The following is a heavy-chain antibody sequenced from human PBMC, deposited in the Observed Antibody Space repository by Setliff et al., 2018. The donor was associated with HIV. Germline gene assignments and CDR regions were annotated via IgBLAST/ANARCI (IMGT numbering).Heavy chain of an antibody. J-gene: IGHJ6*02. CDR2: IDPSDSYT. CDR3: AGGYEMPEFSYGVDV. D-gene: IGHD5-12*01. Sequence: GESLKISCKGSGYSFTTYWISWVRQMPGKGLEWMGRIDPSDSYTDYNPSFQGHVSISVDKSISTAYLQWSGLKASDTAIYYCAGGYEMPEFSYGVDVWGQGTTVTVSS. CDR1: GYSFTTYW. V-gene: IGHV5-10-1*01.